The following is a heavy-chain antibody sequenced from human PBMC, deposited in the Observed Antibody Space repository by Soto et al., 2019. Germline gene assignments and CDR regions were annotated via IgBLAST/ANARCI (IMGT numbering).Heavy chain of an antibody. J-gene: IGHJ4*02. CDR3: ARSGHKYCSGGSCYSYTFDY. Sequence: GSLRLSCAASGFTFSSYDMHWVRQATGKGLEWVSAIGTAGDPYYPGSVKGRFTISRENAKNSLYLQMNSLRAGDTAVYYCARSGHKYCSGGSCYSYTFDYWGQGTLVTVSS. CDR1: GFTFSSYD. V-gene: IGHV3-13*05. CDR2: IGTAGDP. D-gene: IGHD2-15*01.